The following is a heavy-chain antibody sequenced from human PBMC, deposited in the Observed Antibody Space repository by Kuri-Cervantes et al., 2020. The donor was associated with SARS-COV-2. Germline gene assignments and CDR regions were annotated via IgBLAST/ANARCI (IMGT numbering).Heavy chain of an antibody. CDR1: GGSINSSSYY. V-gene: IGHV4-39*01. D-gene: IGHD3-22*01. CDR3: ARPRDSSGYEGWFDP. Sequence: SETLSLTCTVSGGSINSSSYYWGWIRQPPGKGLEWIGSIYYSGSTYYNPSLKSRVTISVDTSKNQFSLKLSSVTAADTAVYYCARPRDSSGYEGWFDPWGQGTLVTVSS. CDR2: IYYSGST. J-gene: IGHJ5*02.